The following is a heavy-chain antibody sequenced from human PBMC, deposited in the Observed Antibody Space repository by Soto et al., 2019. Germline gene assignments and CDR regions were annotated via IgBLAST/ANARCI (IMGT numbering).Heavy chain of an antibody. CDR1: GFTFSSYG. CDR3: ARVGHSSGWYYFDY. Sequence: QVQLVESGGGVVQPGRSLRLSCAASGFTFSSYGMHWVRQAPGKGLEWVAVIWYDGSNKYYADSVKGRFTISRDNSKNTLYLQMNSLRAEDTAVYYCARVGHSSGWYYFDYWGQGTLVTVSS. V-gene: IGHV3-33*01. D-gene: IGHD6-19*01. CDR2: IWYDGSNK. J-gene: IGHJ4*02.